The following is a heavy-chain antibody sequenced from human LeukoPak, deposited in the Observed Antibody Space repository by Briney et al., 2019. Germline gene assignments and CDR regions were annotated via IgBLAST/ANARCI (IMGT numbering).Heavy chain of an antibody. Sequence: PGGSLRLSCAASGFTFSSYSMNWVRQAPGKGVEWVSSISSSSSYIYYADSVRCRFTISKDNTKNSLYLQINSLKAEDTAVYYCAREGLVQFGFGAFDSWGQGTMVTVSS. D-gene: IGHD3-16*01. CDR3: AREGLVQFGFGAFDS. J-gene: IGHJ3*02. V-gene: IGHV3-21*01. CDR1: GFTFSSYS. CDR2: ISSSSSYI.